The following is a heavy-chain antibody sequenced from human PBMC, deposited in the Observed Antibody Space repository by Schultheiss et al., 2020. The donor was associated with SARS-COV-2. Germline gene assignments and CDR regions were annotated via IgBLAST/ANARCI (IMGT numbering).Heavy chain of an antibody. CDR1: GGSISSSSYY. D-gene: IGHD1-7*01. Sequence: ETLSLTCTVSGGSISSSSYYWGWIRQPPGKGLEWVSAISGSGGSTYYADSVKGRFTISRDNSKNTLYLQMNSLRAEDTAVYYCAKDPHSQPITGTRWFDPWGQGTLVTVSS. CDR2: ISGSGGST. CDR3: AKDPHSQPITGTRWFDP. V-gene: IGHV3-23*01. J-gene: IGHJ5*02.